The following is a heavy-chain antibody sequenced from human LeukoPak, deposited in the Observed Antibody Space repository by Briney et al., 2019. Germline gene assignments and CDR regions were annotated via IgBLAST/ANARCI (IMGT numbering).Heavy chain of an antibody. D-gene: IGHD3-22*01. CDR1: GGSISSRNYY. V-gene: IGHV4-39*07. CDR3: ARDPYYYDSSGYY. CDR2: IYYSGST. J-gene: IGHJ4*02. Sequence: SETLSLTCTVSGGSISSRNYYWGWSRQPPGKGLEWIGGIYYSGSTYYNPSRKSRVTISVDTSKNQFSLKLSSVTAADTAVYYCARDPYYYDSSGYYWGQGTLVTVSS.